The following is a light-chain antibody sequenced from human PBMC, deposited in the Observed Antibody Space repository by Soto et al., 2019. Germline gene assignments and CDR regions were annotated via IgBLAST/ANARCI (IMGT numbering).Light chain of an antibody. CDR2: EVS. V-gene: IGLV2-14*01. CDR3: SSYTGSNTLVV. CDR1: SSDVGTYDY. J-gene: IGLJ2*01. Sequence: QSVLTQPASVSGSPGQSITISCTGTSSDVGTYDYVSWYQQYPGKAPERIIFEVSYRASGVSNRFSGSKSGNTASLTISGLQAEDEDDYYCSSYTGSNTLVVFGGGTKLTVL.